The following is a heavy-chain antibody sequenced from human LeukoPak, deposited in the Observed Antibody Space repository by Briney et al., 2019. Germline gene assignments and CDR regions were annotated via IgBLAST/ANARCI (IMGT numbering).Heavy chain of an antibody. CDR1: GGSFSGYY. J-gene: IGHJ4*02. D-gene: IGHD6-13*01. CDR3: ARDRGRQQLTWDY. V-gene: IGHV4-34*01. Sequence: SETLSLTCAVYGGSFSGYYWSWIRQPPGKGLEWIGEINHSGSTNYNPSLKSRVTISVDTSKNQFSLKLSSVTAADTAVYYCARDRGRQQLTWDYWGQGTLVTVSS. CDR2: INHSGST.